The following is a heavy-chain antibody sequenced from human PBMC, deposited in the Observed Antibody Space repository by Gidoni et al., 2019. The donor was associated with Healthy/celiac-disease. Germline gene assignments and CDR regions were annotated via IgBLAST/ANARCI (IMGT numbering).Heavy chain of an antibody. CDR3: ASSSLGMIRRKTFDI. D-gene: IGHD3-22*01. V-gene: IGHV4-34*01. CDR1: GGSFSGYY. Sequence: QVQLQQWGAGLLKPSETLSLTCAVYGGSFSGYYWSWIRQPPGKGLEWIGEINHSGSTNYNPSLKSRVTISVDTSKNQFSLKLSSVTAADTAVYYCASSSLGMIRRKTFDIWGQGTMVTVSS. CDR2: INHSGST. J-gene: IGHJ3*02.